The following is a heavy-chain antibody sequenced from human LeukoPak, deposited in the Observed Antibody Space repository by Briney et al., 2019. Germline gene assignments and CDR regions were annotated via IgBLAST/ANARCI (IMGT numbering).Heavy chain of an antibody. V-gene: IGHV3-30*04. Sequence: PGGSLRLSCAASGFTFSSYAMHWVRQAPGKGLEWVAVISYDGSNKYYADSVKGRFTISRDNSKRTLYLQMNNLRADDTAVYYCAKDGSWSCTDWGQGALVTVSS. CDR2: ISYDGSNK. D-gene: IGHD2-8*02. CDR1: GFTFSSYA. J-gene: IGHJ4*02. CDR3: AKDGSWSCTD.